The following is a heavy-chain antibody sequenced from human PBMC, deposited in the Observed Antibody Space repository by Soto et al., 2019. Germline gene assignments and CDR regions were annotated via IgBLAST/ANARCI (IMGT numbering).Heavy chain of an antibody. Sequence: GGYLRLSCAASGVTVSSNYMSWVRQAPGKGLEWVSVIYSGGSTYYADSVKGRFTISRDNSKNTLYLQMNSLRAENTAVYYCARAPRFADWGVGSYYTVNSFDDRGQGPLVTGSS. V-gene: IGHV3-53*01. CDR2: IYSGGST. J-gene: IGHJ4*02. D-gene: IGHD3-10*01. CDR3: ARAPRFADWGVGSYYTVNSFDD. CDR1: GVTVSSNY.